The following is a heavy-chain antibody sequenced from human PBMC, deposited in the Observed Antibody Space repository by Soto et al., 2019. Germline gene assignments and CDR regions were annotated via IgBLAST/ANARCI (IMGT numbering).Heavy chain of an antibody. CDR1: SGSISSYY. Sequence: PSETLYLTCTVSSGSISSYYWSWIRQPPGKGLEWIGYIYYSGSTNYNPSLKSRVTISVDTSKNQFSLKLSSVTAADTAVYYCARLVWSYGTWFDPWGQGTLVTVSS. D-gene: IGHD5-18*01. CDR3: ARLVWSYGTWFDP. CDR2: IYYSGST. V-gene: IGHV4-59*08. J-gene: IGHJ5*02.